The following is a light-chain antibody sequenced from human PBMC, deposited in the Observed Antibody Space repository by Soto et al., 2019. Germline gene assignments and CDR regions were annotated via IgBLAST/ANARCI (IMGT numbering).Light chain of an antibody. CDR3: HQRSNWPPKWT. V-gene: IGKV3-11*01. CDR2: DAS. Sequence: EIVLTQSPATLSLSPGERATLSCRASQSVSSYLAWYQQKPGQAPRLLIYDASNRATGIPARFSGSGSGADFTLTIRSLEPEEFAVYYCHQRSNWPPKWTFGQGTKVEIK. J-gene: IGKJ1*01. CDR1: QSVSSY.